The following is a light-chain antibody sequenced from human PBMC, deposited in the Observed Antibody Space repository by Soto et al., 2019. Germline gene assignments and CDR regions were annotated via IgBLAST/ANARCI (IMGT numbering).Light chain of an antibody. CDR1: QSVTSY. CDR2: DAS. Sequence: EMVMTQSPATLSLSPGERVTLSCRASQSVTSYLAWYQQKPGQHARLLIYDASTRATGIPARCSGSGSGTHFTMTLSSLQPEDFAVYYCQQYKNWAHRLGQGTKVEI. V-gene: IGKV3-15*01. J-gene: IGKJ1*01. CDR3: QQYKNWAHR.